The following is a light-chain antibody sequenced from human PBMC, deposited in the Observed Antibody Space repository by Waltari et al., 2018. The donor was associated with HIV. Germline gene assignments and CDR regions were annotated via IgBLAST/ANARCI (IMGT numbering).Light chain of an antibody. CDR1: SSNIGSNT. Sequence: QSVLTQPPSASGTPGQRVTISCSGSSSNIGSNTVYWYQQLPGTAPKLLIFSNNQRPSGVPDRFSGSKSGTSASLAISGLQSEDEADYYCASWDDSLNGAVFGGGTQVTVL. CDR2: SNN. J-gene: IGLJ7*01. CDR3: ASWDDSLNGAV. V-gene: IGLV1-44*01.